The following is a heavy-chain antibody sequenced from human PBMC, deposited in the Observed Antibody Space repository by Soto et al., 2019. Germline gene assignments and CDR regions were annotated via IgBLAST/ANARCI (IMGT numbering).Heavy chain of an antibody. CDR3: ARKLYSSSWNDAFDI. V-gene: IGHV3-48*01. J-gene: IGHJ3*02. D-gene: IGHD6-13*01. CDR2: ISSSSSTI. CDR1: GFTFSSYS. Sequence: EVQLVESGGGLVQPGGSLRLSCAASGFTFSSYSMNWVRQAPGKGLEWVSYISSSSSTIYYADSVKGRFTISRDNAKNSLYLQMNSLRAEDTAVYYCARKLYSSSWNDAFDIWGQGTMVTVSS.